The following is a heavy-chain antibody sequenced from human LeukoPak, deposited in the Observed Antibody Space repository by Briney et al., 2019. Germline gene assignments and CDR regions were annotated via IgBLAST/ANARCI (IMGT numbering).Heavy chain of an antibody. CDR1: GFTFSSYA. D-gene: IGHD3-22*01. CDR3: AKVRGYYYDSSDDY. V-gene: IGHV3-23*01. J-gene: IGHJ4*02. Sequence: GASLRLSCVASGFTFSSYAMTWVRQAPGKGLNWVSAISGGGDNTHYADSVKGRFTISRDNSKNTPYLQMNSLRAEDTAVYYCAKVRGYYYDSSDDYWGQGTLVTVSS. CDR2: ISGGGDNT.